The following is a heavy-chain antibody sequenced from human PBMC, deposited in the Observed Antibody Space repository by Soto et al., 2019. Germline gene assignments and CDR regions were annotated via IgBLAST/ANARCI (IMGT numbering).Heavy chain of an antibody. D-gene: IGHD5-12*01. CDR1: GGTFSSYA. CDR3: ARQQTDVDIVATIADYYYYGMDV. Sequence: QVQLVQSGAEVKKPGSSVKVSCKASGGTFSSYAISWVRQAPGQGLEWMGGIIPIFGTANYAQKFQGRVTITADESTSKAYMELSSLRSEDTAVYYCARQQTDVDIVATIADYYYYGMDVWGQGTTVTVSS. J-gene: IGHJ6*02. V-gene: IGHV1-69*01. CDR2: IIPIFGTA.